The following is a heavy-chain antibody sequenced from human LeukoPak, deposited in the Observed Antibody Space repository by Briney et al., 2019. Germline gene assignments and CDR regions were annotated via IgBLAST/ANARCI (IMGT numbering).Heavy chain of an antibody. CDR1: GFTFSSYA. CDR3: AREYDYVWGSYPYFDY. Sequence: GGSLRLSCAASGFTFSSYAMSWVRQAPGKGLEWVSAISSSSSTIYYADSVKGRFTISRDNAKNSLYLQMNSLRAEDTAVYYCAREYDYVWGSYPYFDYWGQGTLVTVSS. J-gene: IGHJ4*02. D-gene: IGHD3-16*01. CDR2: ISSSSSTI. V-gene: IGHV3-48*01.